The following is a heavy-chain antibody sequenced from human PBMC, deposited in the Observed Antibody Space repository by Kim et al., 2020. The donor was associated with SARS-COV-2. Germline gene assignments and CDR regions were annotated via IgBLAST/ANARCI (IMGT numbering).Heavy chain of an antibody. CDR2: IYPDNSDT. J-gene: IGHJ5*02. Sequence: GESLKISCKGSGYSFAGYWIAWVRQMPGKGLEWMGIIYPDNSDTRYSPSFQGQVTISAHKSISTAYVQWSSLKASDTAMYFCARFSAASLAYNWFDPWGQGTLVTVSS. D-gene: IGHD1-26*01. CDR1: GYSFAGYW. CDR3: ARFSAASLAYNWFDP. V-gene: IGHV5-51*01.